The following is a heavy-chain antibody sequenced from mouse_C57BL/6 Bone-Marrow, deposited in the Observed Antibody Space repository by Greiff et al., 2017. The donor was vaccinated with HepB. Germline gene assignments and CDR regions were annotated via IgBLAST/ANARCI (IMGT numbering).Heavy chain of an antibody. Sequence: VQLQQPGAELVMPGASVKLSCKASGYTFTSYWMHWVKQRPGQGLVWIGEIDPSDSYTNYNQKFKGKSTLTVDKSSSTAYMQLSSLTSEDSAVYYCARSRDGYPYYFDYWGQGTTLTVSS. CDR2: IDPSDSYT. J-gene: IGHJ2*01. CDR1: GYTFTSYW. D-gene: IGHD2-3*01. CDR3: ARSRDGYPYYFDY. V-gene: IGHV1-69*01.